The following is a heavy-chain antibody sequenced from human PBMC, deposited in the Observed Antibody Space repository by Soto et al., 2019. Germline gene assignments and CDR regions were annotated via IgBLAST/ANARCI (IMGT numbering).Heavy chain of an antibody. CDR3: ARNPPNYYDSSGYFYYFDY. Sequence: SVKVSCKASGGTFSSYAISWVRQAPGQGLEWMGGIIPIFGTANYAQKFQGRVTITADESTSTAYMELSSLRSEDTAVYYCARNPPNYYDSSGYFYYFDYWGQGTLVTVSS. CDR2: IIPIFGTA. J-gene: IGHJ4*02. D-gene: IGHD3-22*01. V-gene: IGHV1-69*13. CDR1: GGTFSSYA.